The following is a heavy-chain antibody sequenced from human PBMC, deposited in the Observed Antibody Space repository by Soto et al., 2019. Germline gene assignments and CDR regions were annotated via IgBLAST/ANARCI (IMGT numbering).Heavy chain of an antibody. Sequence: PGGSLRLSCAASGFTFSNARMSWVRQAPGKGLEWVGRIKSKTDGGTTDYAAPVKGRFTISRDDSKNTLYLQMNSLKTEDTAVYYCTAVIAVAGTPFFDYWGQGTLVTVSS. CDR1: GFTFSNAR. J-gene: IGHJ4*02. V-gene: IGHV3-15*01. D-gene: IGHD6-19*01. CDR2: IKSKTDGGTT. CDR3: TAVIAVAGTPFFDY.